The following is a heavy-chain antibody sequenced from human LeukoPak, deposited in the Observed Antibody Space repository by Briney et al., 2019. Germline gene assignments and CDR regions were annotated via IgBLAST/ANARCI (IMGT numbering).Heavy chain of an antibody. V-gene: IGHV3-23*01. Sequence: PGGSLRLSCAASGFTFSSYAMSWVRQAPGKGLEWVSTISGSGGSTYYADSVRGRFTISRDNSKNMLSLQMNSLRAEDTAVYYCAKMGPRYFDWSVDFWGQGTLVTVSS. J-gene: IGHJ4*02. CDR1: GFTFSSYA. CDR3: AKMGPRYFDWSVDF. CDR2: ISGSGGST. D-gene: IGHD3-9*01.